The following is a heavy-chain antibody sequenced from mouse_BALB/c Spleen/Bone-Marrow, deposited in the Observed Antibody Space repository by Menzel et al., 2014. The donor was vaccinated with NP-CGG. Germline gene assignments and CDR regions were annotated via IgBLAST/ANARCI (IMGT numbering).Heavy chain of an antibody. V-gene: IGHV1-7*01. Sequence: VQLQQSGAELAKPGASVKMSCKASGYTFTSSWMHWIQQRPGQGLKWIGYINPSTAYAEYNQKFKDKATLTADKSSSTAYMQLSSLTSEDSAVYYCAREGKLGRDYFDYWGQGTTLTVSS. D-gene: IGHD4-1*01. CDR2: INPSTAYA. CDR1: GYTFTSSW. J-gene: IGHJ2*01. CDR3: AREGKLGRDYFDY.